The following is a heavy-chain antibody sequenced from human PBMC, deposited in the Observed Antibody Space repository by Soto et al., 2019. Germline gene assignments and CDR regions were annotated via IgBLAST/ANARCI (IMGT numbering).Heavy chain of an antibody. CDR2: IKQDGSEK. Sequence: GSLRLSCAASGFTFSSYWMSWVRQAPGKGLEWVANIKQDGSEKYYVDSVKGRFTISRDNAKNSLYLQMNSLRAEDTAVYYCARDPGYSYGYYFDYWGQGTLVTVSS. V-gene: IGHV3-7*03. CDR3: ARDPGYSYGYYFDY. J-gene: IGHJ4*02. D-gene: IGHD5-18*01. CDR1: GFTFSSYW.